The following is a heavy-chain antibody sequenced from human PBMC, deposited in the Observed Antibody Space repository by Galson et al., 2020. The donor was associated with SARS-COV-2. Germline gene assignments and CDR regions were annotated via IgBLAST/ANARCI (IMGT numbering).Heavy chain of an antibody. J-gene: IGHJ4*02. Sequence: SGPTLVKPTQTLTLTCTFSGFSLTTSGMGVTWIRQPPGNALEWLALIDWDDAKYYSTSLRTRLTISRDTSRNQVFLTMTNMDPVDTATYYCARMADGYGGYDYGSSPFDYWGQGTLVTVSS. CDR3: ARMADGYGGYDYGSSPFDY. V-gene: IGHV2-70*01. CDR1: GFSLTTSGMG. D-gene: IGHD5-12*01. CDR2: IDWDDAK.